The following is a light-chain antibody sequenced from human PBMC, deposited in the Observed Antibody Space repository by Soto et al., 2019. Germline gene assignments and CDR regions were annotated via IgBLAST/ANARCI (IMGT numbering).Light chain of an antibody. CDR2: SNN. CDR3: AAWDDSLNGAV. V-gene: IGLV1-44*01. J-gene: IGLJ7*01. CDR1: SSNIGSNT. Sequence: QAVVTQPPSASGTPGQRVTISCSGSSSNIGSNTVTWYQQLPGTAPKLLIYSNNQRPSGDPDRFSGSKSGTSASLAISGLQSEDEADYYCAAWDDSLNGAVFGGGTQLTVL.